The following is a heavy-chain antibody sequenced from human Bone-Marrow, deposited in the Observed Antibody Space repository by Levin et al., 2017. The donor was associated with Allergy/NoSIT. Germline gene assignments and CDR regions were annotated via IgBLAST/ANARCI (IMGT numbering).Heavy chain of an antibody. CDR3: ARDLGTGWYDNAFEI. Sequence: GASVKVSCKASGYTFTSSDINWVRQAPGKGLEWLGWISPNNGHTKVSHKVQGRVTMTTDASTTTAYLDIRSLTSDDTAVYYCARDLGTGWYDNAFEIWGQGTLVSVSS. D-gene: IGHD6-19*01. J-gene: IGHJ3*02. CDR1: GYTFTSSD. CDR2: ISPNNGHT. V-gene: IGHV1-18*01.